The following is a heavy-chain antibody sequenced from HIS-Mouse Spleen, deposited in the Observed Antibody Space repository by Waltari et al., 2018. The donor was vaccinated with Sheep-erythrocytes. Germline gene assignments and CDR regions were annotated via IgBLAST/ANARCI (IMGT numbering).Heavy chain of an antibody. CDR1: GFPCSSIG. D-gene: IGHD1-1*01. J-gene: IGHJ2*01. Sequence: VQLVESGGCVVQPGRSLRLPGAASGFPCSSIGMPWVGQAPGKGLEWVAVISYDGSNKYYADSVKGRFTISRDNSKNTLYLQMNSLRAEDTAVYYCAKVRTVNYWYFDLWGRGTLVTVSS. CDR2: ISYDGSNK. V-gene: IGHV3-30*18. CDR3: AKVRTVNYWYFDL.